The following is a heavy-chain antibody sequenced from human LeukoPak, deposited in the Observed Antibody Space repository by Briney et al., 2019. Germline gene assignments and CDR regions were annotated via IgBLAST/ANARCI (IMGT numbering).Heavy chain of an antibody. V-gene: IGHV1-69*04. CDR1: GGTFSSYT. Sequence: GSSVKVSCKASGGTFSSYTISWVRQAPGQGLEWMGRIIPILGIANYAQKFQGRVTITADKSTSTAYMELSSLRSEDTAVYYCARDGVGATIGLDYWGRGPLVTVSS. D-gene: IGHD1-26*01. J-gene: IGHJ4*02. CDR3: ARDGVGATIGLDY. CDR2: IIPILGIA.